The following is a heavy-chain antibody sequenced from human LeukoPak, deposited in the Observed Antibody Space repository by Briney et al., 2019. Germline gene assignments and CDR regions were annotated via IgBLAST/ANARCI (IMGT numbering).Heavy chain of an antibody. D-gene: IGHD3-3*01. J-gene: IGHJ6*03. CDR3: ARDGKYDFWSGYYTGKEYYYYMDV. CDR2: INPSGGST. V-gene: IGHV1-46*01. CDR1: GYTFTSYS. Sequence: ASVKVSCKASGYTFTSYSMHWVRQAPGQGLERMGIINPSGGSTSYAQKFQGRVTMTRDVSTSTVYMELSSLKSEDTAVYYCARDGKYDFWSGYYTGKEYYYYMDVWGKGTTVTVSS.